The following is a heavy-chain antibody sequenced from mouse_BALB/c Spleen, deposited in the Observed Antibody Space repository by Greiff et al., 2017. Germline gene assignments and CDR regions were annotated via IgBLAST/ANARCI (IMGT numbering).Heavy chain of an antibody. V-gene: IGHV1S81*02. J-gene: IGHJ4*01. CDR2: INPSNGRT. D-gene: IGHD6-1*01. Sequence: QVQLQQPGAELVKPGASVKLSCKASGYTFTSYWMHWVKQRPGQGLEWIGEINPSNGRTNYNEKFKSKATLTVDKSSSTAYMQLSSLTSEDSAVYYCARAGGRVDYWGQGTSVTVSS. CDR3: ARAGGRVDY. CDR1: GYTFTSYW.